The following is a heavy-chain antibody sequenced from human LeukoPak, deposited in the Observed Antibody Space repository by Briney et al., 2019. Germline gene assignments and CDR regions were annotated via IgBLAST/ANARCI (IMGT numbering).Heavy chain of an antibody. V-gene: IGHV1-2*02. J-gene: IGHJ4*02. D-gene: IGHD4-17*01. Sequence: ASVKVSCKASGYTFTGPYLHWVRQAPGQGLEWMGWLNPNTGDTLYIQKFQGRVTMTGDTSISTAYMELSRLMSYDTAVYYCARIGLKTTGYYRLDYWGQGTLVTVSS. CDR2: LNPNTGDT. CDR3: ARIGLKTTGYYRLDY. CDR1: GYTFTGPY.